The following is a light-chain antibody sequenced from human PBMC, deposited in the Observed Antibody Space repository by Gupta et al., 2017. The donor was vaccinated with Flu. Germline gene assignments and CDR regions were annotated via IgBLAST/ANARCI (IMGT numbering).Light chain of an antibody. CDR2: GAS. V-gene: IGKV3-15*01. CDR3: QQYNDWPPYT. Sequence: VTLSVSPGERATLSCRASQSIRNNLAWYQQKPGQAPRLLIYGASTRAAGVPARFSGSGSGTEFTLTISSLQSEDFAVYHCQQYNDWPPYTFGQGTKLEIK. CDR1: QSIRNN. J-gene: IGKJ2*01.